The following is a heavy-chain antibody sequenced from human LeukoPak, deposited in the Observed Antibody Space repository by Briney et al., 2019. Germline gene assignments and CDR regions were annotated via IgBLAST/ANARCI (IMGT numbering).Heavy chain of an antibody. D-gene: IGHD3-16*01. J-gene: IGHJ3*02. CDR1: GYTFTSYG. V-gene: IGHV1-18*01. Sequence: ASVKLCCKASGYTFTSYGITWVRQAPGQGIGWMGWISAYNGNTNYAQKLQGRVTMTTDTSTSTAYMELRSLRSDDTAVYYCARGPVWAAFDIWGQGTMVTVSS. CDR2: ISAYNGNT. CDR3: ARGPVWAAFDI.